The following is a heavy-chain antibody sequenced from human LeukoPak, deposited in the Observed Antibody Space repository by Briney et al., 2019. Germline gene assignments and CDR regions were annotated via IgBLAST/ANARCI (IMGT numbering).Heavy chain of an antibody. CDR3: ARDPRRGHSYGPATE. D-gene: IGHD5-18*01. Sequence: ASVKVSCKASGYTFTGYYMHWVRQAPGQGLEWMGWINPNSGGTNYAQKFQGRVTMTRDTSISTAYMELSRLRSDDTAVYYCARDPRRGHSYGPATEWGQGTLVTVSS. J-gene: IGHJ4*02. CDR2: INPNSGGT. V-gene: IGHV1-2*02. CDR1: GYTFTGYY.